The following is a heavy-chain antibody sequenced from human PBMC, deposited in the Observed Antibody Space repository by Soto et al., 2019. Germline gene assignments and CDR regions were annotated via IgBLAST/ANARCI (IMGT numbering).Heavy chain of an antibody. CDR2: INHSGST. Sequence: QVQLQQWGAGLLKPSETLSLTCAVYGGSFSGYYWSWIRQPPGKGLEWIGEINHSGSTNYNPSLKSRVTISVDTSKNQFSLKLSSVTAADTAVYYCARGPLALRYSDWLRNWYFDLWGRGTLVTVSS. D-gene: IGHD3-9*01. CDR1: GGSFSGYY. CDR3: ARGPLALRYSDWLRNWYFDL. V-gene: IGHV4-34*01. J-gene: IGHJ2*01.